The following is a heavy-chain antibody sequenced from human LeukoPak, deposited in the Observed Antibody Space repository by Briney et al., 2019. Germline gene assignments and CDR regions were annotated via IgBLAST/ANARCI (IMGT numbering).Heavy chain of an antibody. J-gene: IGHJ4*02. Sequence: SGGSLRLSCTGSGFTFGDYAINWVRQAPGKGLERVGFIRSKAYGGTPEYAASVKGRFSISRDDSESIAYLQMNSLKIEDTAVYYCTRTWIQLSQYFDYWGQGTLVTVTS. CDR1: GFTFGDYA. D-gene: IGHD5-18*01. CDR2: IRSKAYGGTP. V-gene: IGHV3-49*04. CDR3: TRTWIQLSQYFDY.